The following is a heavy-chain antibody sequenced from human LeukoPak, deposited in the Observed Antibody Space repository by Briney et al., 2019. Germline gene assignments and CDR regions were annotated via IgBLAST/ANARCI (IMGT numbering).Heavy chain of an antibody. CDR1: GDSVSSNSAA. J-gene: IGHJ4*02. CDR2: TYYRAKWYN. CDR3: ARDSSDQYYFDY. D-gene: IGHD3-22*01. V-gene: IGHV6-1*01. Sequence: SQTLSLTCAISGDSVSSNSAAWNWIRQPPSRGLEGLGRTYYRAKWYNDYAVSVKSRIPINPDTSKNQSSLQLNSVTPEDTAVYYCARDSSDQYYFDYWGQGTLVTVSS.